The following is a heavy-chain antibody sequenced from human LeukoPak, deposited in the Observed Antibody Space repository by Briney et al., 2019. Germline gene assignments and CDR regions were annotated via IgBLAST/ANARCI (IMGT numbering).Heavy chain of an antibody. CDR3: VVSFGGVIANYFDY. CDR1: GYSISRGYY. CDR2: IYHSGST. J-gene: IGHJ4*02. D-gene: IGHD3-16*02. V-gene: IGHV4-38-2*01. Sequence: SETLSLTCAVSGYSISRGYYWGWIRQPPGKGLEWIGSIYHSGSTYYNPSLKSRVTISVDTSKNQFSLKLSSVTAADTAVYYCVVSFGGVIANYFDYWGQGTLVTVSS.